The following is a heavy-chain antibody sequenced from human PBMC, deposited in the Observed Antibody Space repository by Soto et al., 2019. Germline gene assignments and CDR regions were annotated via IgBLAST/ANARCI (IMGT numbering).Heavy chain of an antibody. CDR3: AKGGDTDLDWFDP. D-gene: IGHD5-18*01. V-gene: IGHV1-69*11. J-gene: IGHJ5*02. CDR1: GGTFSSSV. Sequence: QVQLVQSGAEVKKVGSSVKVSCKASGGTFSSSVISWVRQAPGQGLEWMGGIIPILGTPNYAQDFQGRVTIAADESTSIAYLELNSLRADDTAVYYCAKGGDTDLDWFDPWGQGTLVTVSS. CDR2: IIPILGTP.